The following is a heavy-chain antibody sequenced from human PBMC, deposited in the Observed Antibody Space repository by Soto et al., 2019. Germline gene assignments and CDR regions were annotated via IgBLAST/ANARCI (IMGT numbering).Heavy chain of an antibody. CDR1: GFTFSIYN. V-gene: IGHV3-23*01. D-gene: IGHD1-20*01. CDR2: ITGSGDYT. J-gene: IGHJ4*02. Sequence: EVQLLESGGGLVQPGGSLRLSCVASGFTFSIYNMNWVRQAPGKGLEWVSVITGSGDYTNYADSVKGRFTISRDNSKNTLYLQMNSRIAEDTAVYFCARRITSSFDYWGQGTLVTVSS. CDR3: ARRITSSFDY.